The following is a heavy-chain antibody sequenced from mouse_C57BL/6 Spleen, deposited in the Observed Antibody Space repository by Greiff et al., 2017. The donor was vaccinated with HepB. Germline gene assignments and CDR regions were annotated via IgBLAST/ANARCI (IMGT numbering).Heavy chain of an antibody. V-gene: IGHV5-6*01. Sequence: EVKLVESGGDLVKPGGSLKLSCAASGFTFSSYGMSWVRQTPDKRLEWVATISSGGSYTYYPDSVKGRFTISRDNAKNTLYLQMSSQKSEDTAMYYCARHLHYGSSYVGYFDVWGTGTTVTVSS. J-gene: IGHJ1*03. CDR1: GFTFSSYG. CDR3: ARHLHYGSSYVGYFDV. CDR2: ISSGGSYT. D-gene: IGHD1-1*01.